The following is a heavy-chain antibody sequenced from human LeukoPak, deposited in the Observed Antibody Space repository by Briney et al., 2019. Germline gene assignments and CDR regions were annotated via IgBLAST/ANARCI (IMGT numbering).Heavy chain of an antibody. V-gene: IGHV3-7*03. CDR2: IDRDGTTK. D-gene: IGHD2-15*01. CDR1: GFTVGTYW. Sequence: GGSLRLSCAASGFTVGTYWMSWVRQAPGKGLEWVANIDRDGTTKFYLDSLEGRFTISRDNAKNSLYLQGNSLRVEDKAVYYCARDGGYCEGITCPGDLWGQGALVAVSS. J-gene: IGHJ5*02. CDR3: ARDGGYCEGITCPGDL.